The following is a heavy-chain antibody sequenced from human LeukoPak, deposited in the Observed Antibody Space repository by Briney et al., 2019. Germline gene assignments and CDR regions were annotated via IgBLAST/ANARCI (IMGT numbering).Heavy chain of an antibody. D-gene: IGHD6-6*01. CDR1: GYSFTTYW. CDR2: VYPADPDS. CDR3: ARQGHSSSSRFDY. V-gene: IGHV5-51*01. Sequence: GESLKISCKGSGYSFTTYWIGWVRQMPGKGLEWMGTVYPADPDSRYSPSFQGQVTISADKSISTAYLQWSSLKASDTAMYYCARQGHSSSSRFDYWGQGTLVTVSS. J-gene: IGHJ4*02.